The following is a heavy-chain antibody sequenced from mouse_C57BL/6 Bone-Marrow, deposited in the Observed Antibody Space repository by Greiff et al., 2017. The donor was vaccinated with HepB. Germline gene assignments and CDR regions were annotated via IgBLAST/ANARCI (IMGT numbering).Heavy chain of an antibody. CDR3: AREALLWPYAMDY. CDR2: IDPSDSYT. Sequence: QVQLQQPGAELVKPGASVKLSCKASGYTFTSYWMQWVQQRPGQGLEWIGEIDPSDSYTNYKQKFKGKVTLTVYKSSSTANMQLSSLTSEDSAVYCCAREALLWPYAMDYWGQGTSVTVSS. CDR1: GYTFTSYW. V-gene: IGHV1-50*01. J-gene: IGHJ4*01. D-gene: IGHD2-1*01.